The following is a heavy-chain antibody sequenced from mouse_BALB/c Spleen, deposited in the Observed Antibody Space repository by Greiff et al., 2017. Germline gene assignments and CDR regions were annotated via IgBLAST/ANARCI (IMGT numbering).Heavy chain of an antibody. CDR1: GFNIKDYY. J-gene: IGHJ1*01. V-gene: IGHV14-4*02. CDR2: IDPENGDT. CDR3: NAHYYGSYWYFDV. D-gene: IGHD1-2*01. Sequence: EVQLQQSGAELVRSGASVKLSCTASGFNIKDYYMHWVKQRPEQGLEWIGWIDPENGDTEYAPKFQGKATMTADTSSNTAYLQLSSLTSEDTAVYYCNAHYYGSYWYFDVWGAGTTVTVSS.